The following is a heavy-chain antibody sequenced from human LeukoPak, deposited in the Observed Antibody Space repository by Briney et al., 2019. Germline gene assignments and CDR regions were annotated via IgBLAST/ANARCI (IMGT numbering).Heavy chain of an antibody. CDR2: IKQDGSEK. V-gene: IGHV3-7*01. Sequence: AGGSLRLSCAASGFTFSSYWMSWVRQAPGKGLEWVANIKQDGSEKYYVDSVKGRFTISRDNAKNSLYLQMNSLRAEDTAVYYCARVFLGYSSGWYPGVFDYWGQGTLVTVSS. CDR3: ARVFLGYSSGWYPGVFDY. CDR1: GFTFSSYW. D-gene: IGHD6-19*01. J-gene: IGHJ4*02.